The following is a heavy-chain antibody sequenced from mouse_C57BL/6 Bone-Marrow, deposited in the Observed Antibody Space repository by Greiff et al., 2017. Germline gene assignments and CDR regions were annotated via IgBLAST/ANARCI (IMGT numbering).Heavy chain of an antibody. J-gene: IGHJ2*01. D-gene: IGHD1-1*01. CDR3: AREMRYYYGSSYRGDYFDY. CDR1: GFTFSSYG. V-gene: IGHV5-6*01. CDR2: ISSGGSYT. Sequence: EVKLVESGGDLVKPGGSLKLSCAASGFTFSSYGMSWVRQTPDKRLEWVATISSGGSYTYYPDSVKGRFTISRDNAKNTLYLQMSSLKSEDTAMYYCAREMRYYYGSSYRGDYFDYWGQGTTLTVSS.